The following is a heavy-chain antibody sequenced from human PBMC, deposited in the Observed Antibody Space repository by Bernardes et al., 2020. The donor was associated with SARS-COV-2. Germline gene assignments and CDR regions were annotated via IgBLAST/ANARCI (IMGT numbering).Heavy chain of an antibody. CDR3: GRLDGYNFDY. J-gene: IGHJ4*02. Sequence: GESLKISCKGSGNNINSYWIGWVRQMPGKGLEWMGSIYLGDSYTRYSPSFQGQVTISADKSISTAYLQWSSLKASDTAMYYCGRLDGYNFDYWGQGTLVTVSS. CDR1: GNNINSYW. D-gene: IGHD5-12*01. CDR2: IYLGDSYT. V-gene: IGHV5-51*01.